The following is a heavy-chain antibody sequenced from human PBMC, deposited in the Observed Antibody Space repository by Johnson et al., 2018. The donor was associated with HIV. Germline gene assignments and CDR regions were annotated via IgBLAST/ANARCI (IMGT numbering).Heavy chain of an antibody. J-gene: IGHJ3*02. CDR1: GFTFSSYA. CDR2: ISWNSGSI. Sequence: VQLVEFGGGLVKPGGSLRLSCAASGFTFSSYAMHWVRQAPGKGLEWVSGISWNSGSIGYADSVKGRFTISRDNSKNTLYLQMNSLRAEDTAVYYCARDTSVDTGTLYPFDIWGQGTMVTVSS. D-gene: IGHD5-18*01. V-gene: IGHV3-9*01. CDR3: ARDTSVDTGTLYPFDI.